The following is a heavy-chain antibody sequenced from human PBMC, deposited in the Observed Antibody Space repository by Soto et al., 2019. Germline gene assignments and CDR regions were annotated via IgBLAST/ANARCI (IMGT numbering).Heavy chain of an antibody. V-gene: IGHV3-74*01. CDR3: ARVVDRSYDGTDYVLDAFDI. Sequence: EVQLVESGGGLVQPGGSLRLSCAASGFSFSSYWMHCVRQAPGKGLMWVACANGDESYTSYADSVKGRFTISRDNTKNTLFLQMNRLRVEDTALYYCARVVDRSYDGTDYVLDAFDIWGQGTMVTVSS. D-gene: IGHD3-16*01. J-gene: IGHJ3*02. CDR2: ANGDESYT. CDR1: GFSFSSYW.